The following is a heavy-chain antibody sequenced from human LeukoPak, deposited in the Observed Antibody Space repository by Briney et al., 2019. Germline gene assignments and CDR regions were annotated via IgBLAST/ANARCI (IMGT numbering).Heavy chain of an antibody. CDR2: TYYTSKWIT. V-gene: IGHV6-1*01. Sequence: SQTLSLTCAISGDSVSSTTTAWHWIRQSPSRGLEWLGRTYYTSKWITDYAVSVKGRITVNPNTSNNQFSLQLNSVTPEDTAVYYCAGGYWAYGMDVWGPGTTVTVSS. D-gene: IGHD6-13*01. CDR3: AGGYWAYGMDV. J-gene: IGHJ6*02. CDR1: GDSVSSTTTA.